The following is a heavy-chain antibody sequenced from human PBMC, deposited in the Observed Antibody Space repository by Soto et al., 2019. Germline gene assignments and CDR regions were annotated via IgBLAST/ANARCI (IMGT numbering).Heavy chain of an antibody. D-gene: IGHD2-8*01. CDR3: ARDFRVSGAVDAKYYYNMDV. V-gene: IGHV3-30*03. Sequence: QVQLVESGGGVVQPGRSLRLSCAASGFTFSSFGFHWVRQSPGTGLEWVAVIAYDGSNTDYADAVKGRFTISRDNSKNTLYLQMNSLRGDDTAVYYCARDFRVSGAVDAKYYYNMDVWGQGTTVTVSS. CDR1: GFTFSSFG. CDR2: IAYDGSNT. J-gene: IGHJ6*02.